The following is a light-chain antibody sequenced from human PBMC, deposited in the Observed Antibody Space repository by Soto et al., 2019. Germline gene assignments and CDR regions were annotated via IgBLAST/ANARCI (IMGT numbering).Light chain of an antibody. CDR2: DTF. V-gene: IGKV3-11*01. CDR3: QPRSNWPPGYT. J-gene: IGKJ2*01. Sequence: ELVLTQSPATLSLSPGERATLSCRASQSVSSHLAWYQQKPGQAPRLLMYDTFNRATGIPARFNGSGSGTDFTLTISSLEPQDFAVYYCQPRSNWPPGYTFGQGTKLEIK. CDR1: QSVSSH.